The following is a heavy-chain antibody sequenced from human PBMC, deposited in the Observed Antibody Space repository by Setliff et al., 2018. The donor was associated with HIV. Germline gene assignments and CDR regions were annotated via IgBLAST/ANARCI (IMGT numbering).Heavy chain of an antibody. Sequence: ASVKVSCKASGYTFTGYYMHWVRQAPGQGLEWMGWINPNSGGTNYTQNFQGRVTMTRDTSISTGHMELRGLRSDDTAVYYCARGYSSSSSHYYYYMDVWGKGTTVTVS. D-gene: IGHD6-6*01. CDR1: GYTFTGYY. J-gene: IGHJ6*03. CDR3: ARGYSSSSSHYYYYMDV. V-gene: IGHV1-2*02. CDR2: INPNSGGT.